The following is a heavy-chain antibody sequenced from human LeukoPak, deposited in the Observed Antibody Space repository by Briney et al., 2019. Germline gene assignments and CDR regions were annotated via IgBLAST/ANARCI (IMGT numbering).Heavy chain of an antibody. Sequence: ASVKVSCKVSGYTLTELSMHWVRQAPGKGLEWMEVFILKIVETIYAQKFQGRVTMTEDTSTDTAYMELSSLRSEDTAVYYCATGGVSAASGKPGYYYYYGMDVWGQGTTVTVSS. CDR3: ATGGVSAASGKPGYYYYYGMDV. V-gene: IGHV1-24*01. CDR2: FILKIVET. CDR1: GYTLTELS. D-gene: IGHD6-25*01. J-gene: IGHJ6*02.